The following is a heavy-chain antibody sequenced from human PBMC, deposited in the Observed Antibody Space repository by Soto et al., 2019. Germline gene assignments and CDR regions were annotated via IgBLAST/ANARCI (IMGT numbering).Heavy chain of an antibody. Sequence: GASVKVSCKASGYTFTNSGIIWVRQAPGQGLEWLGWINTDNGNTNYAQHLQGRVTLTTDTSTSTAYMDLRSLRSDDTAVYYCARDKGITTFGVYSMYYYGMDVWG. D-gene: IGHD3-3*01. V-gene: IGHV1-18*01. CDR2: INTDNGNT. CDR1: GYTFTNSG. CDR3: ARDKGITTFGVYSMYYYGMDV. J-gene: IGHJ6*02.